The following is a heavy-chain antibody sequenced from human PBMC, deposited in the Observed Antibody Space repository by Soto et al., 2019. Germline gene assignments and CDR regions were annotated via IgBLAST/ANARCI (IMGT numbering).Heavy chain of an antibody. V-gene: IGHV1-8*01. CDR2: MNPDSGNT. CDR1: GYTFTSYD. D-gene: IGHD3-10*01. Sequence: ASVKVSCKASGYTFTSYDINWVRQATGQGLEWVGWMNPDSGNTYYAPRFQGRVIMTRDTSISTAYLEVSSLTSEDTAVYYCARGRLGRFGEWIGYYHMDVWGKGTTVTVSS. CDR3: ARGRLGRFGEWIGYYHMDV. J-gene: IGHJ6*03.